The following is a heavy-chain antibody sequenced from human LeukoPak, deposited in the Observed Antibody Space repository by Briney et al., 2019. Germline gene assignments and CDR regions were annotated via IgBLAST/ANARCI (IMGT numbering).Heavy chain of an antibody. CDR1: GFTFLSYG. V-gene: IGHV3-30*02. D-gene: IGHD2-2*01. CDR3: AKCPSSTWPNLYDY. Sequence: GGSLRLSCAASGFTFLSYGTHWVRQAPGRGREWVAFIGYDGNNKYYADSVKGRFTISRDNSENTLSLQMNSLRAEDTAVYYCAKCPSSTWPNLYDYWGQGTLVTVSA. J-gene: IGHJ4*02. CDR2: IGYDGNNK.